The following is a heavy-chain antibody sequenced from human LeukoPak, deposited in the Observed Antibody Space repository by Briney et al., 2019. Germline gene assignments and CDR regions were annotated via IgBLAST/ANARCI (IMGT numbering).Heavy chain of an antibody. V-gene: IGHV4-30-4*08. Sequence: SETLSLTCTVSGGSISSGDYYWSWIRQPPGKGLEWIGYIYYSGSTYYNPSLKSRVTISVDTSKNQFSLKLSSVTAADTAVYYCARRGAYDFWSGYSSLDAFDIWGQGTMVTVSS. CDR3: ARRGAYDFWSGYSSLDAFDI. D-gene: IGHD3-3*01. CDR1: GGSISSGDYY. CDR2: IYYSGST. J-gene: IGHJ3*02.